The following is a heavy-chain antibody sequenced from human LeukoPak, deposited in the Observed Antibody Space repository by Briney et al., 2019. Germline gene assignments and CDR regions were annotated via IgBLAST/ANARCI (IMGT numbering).Heavy chain of an antibody. J-gene: IGHJ4*02. CDR3: ATAPGYGGNIDY. Sequence: SVKVSCKASGGTFSSYAISWVRQAPGQGLEWMGGIIPIFGTANYAQKFQGRVTITADESTSTAYMELSSLRSEDTAAYYCATAPGYGGNIDYWGQGTLVTVSS. CDR2: IIPIFGTA. D-gene: IGHD4-23*01. CDR1: GGTFSSYA. V-gene: IGHV1-69*13.